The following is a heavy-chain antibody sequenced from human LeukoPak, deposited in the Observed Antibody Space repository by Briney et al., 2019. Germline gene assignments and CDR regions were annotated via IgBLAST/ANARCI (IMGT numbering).Heavy chain of an antibody. Sequence: GASVKVSCKASGYTFTSYGISWVRQAPGQGLEWMGWISAYNGNTNYAQKLQGRVTMTTDTSTSTAYMELRSLRSDDTAVYYSARDYYDSSGYPPGGYYFDYWGQGTLVTVSS. CDR1: GYTFTSYG. CDR3: ARDYYDSSGYPPGGYYFDY. D-gene: IGHD3-22*01. V-gene: IGHV1-18*01. CDR2: ISAYNGNT. J-gene: IGHJ4*02.